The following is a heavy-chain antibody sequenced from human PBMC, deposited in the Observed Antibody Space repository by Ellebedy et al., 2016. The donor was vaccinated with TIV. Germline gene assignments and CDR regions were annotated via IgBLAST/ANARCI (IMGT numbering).Heavy chain of an antibody. CDR3: ARHGYSSTWFTYYFDY. V-gene: IGHV4-34*01. CDR2: INHSGST. Sequence: SETLSLTXTVYGGSFSGYYWSWIRQPPGKGLEWIGEINHSGSTNYNPSLKSRVTISVDTSKNQFSLKLNSVTAADTGVYYCARHGYSSTWFTYYFDYWGQGALVTVSS. J-gene: IGHJ4*02. D-gene: IGHD5-18*01. CDR1: GGSFSGYY.